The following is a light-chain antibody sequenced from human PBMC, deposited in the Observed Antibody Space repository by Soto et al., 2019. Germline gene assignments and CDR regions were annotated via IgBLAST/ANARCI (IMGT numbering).Light chain of an antibody. J-gene: IGKJ1*01. CDR1: QSVSRSY. V-gene: IGKV3-20*01. CDR2: GAS. CDR3: QQYGSSPPTT. Sequence: EIVLTQSPGTLSLSPGERATLSCRASQSVSRSYLAWYQRKPGQAPRLLIYGASSMATGIPDRFSGSGSGTDFTLTISRLEPEDCAVYYCQQYGSSPPTTFGQGTKVEIK.